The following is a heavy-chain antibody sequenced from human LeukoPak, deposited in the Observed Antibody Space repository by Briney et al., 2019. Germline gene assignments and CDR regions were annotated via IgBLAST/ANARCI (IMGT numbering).Heavy chain of an antibody. CDR2: IYATGFRT. J-gene: IGHJ4*02. CDR1: GFTFSDYY. D-gene: IGHD2-21*02. CDR3: AKEVTLDY. V-gene: IGHV3-23*01. Sequence: GGSLRLSCAASGFTFSDYYMSWIRQAPGKGLEWVSTIYATGFRTNYADSVKGRFTISRDNSKNTLYVQMNSLRVDDTAIYYCAKEVTLDYWGQGVLVTVSS.